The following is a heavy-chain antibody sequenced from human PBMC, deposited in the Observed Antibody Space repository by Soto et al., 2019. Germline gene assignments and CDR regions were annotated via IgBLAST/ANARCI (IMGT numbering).Heavy chain of an antibody. J-gene: IGHJ6*02. V-gene: IGHV3-11*06. CDR1: VFPFSDYY. Sequence: GGPLRLSCAASVFPFSDYYMSWIRQAPGKGLEWVSYISSSSSYTNYADSVKGRFTISRDNAKNSLYLQMNSLRAEDTAVYYCARDPGRNCTNGVCYRGGMDVWGQGTTVTVSS. CDR3: ARDPGRNCTNGVCYRGGMDV. CDR2: ISSSSSYT. D-gene: IGHD2-8*01.